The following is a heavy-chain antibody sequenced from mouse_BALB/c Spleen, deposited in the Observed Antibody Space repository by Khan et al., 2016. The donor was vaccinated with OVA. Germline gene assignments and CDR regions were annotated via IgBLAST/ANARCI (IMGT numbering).Heavy chain of an antibody. CDR1: GFTFSNYG. CDR3: TSHLTGSFAY. Sequence: IQLVQSGGDLVKPGGSLKLSCAASGFTFSNYGMSWVRQTPDKRLEWVATISSDGTYTYYPDSVKGRFTISRNNAKNTLYLQMSSLKSEDTAVYYCTSHLTGSFAYWGQGTLVTVSA. D-gene: IGHD4-1*01. V-gene: IGHV5-6*01. CDR2: ISSDGTYT. J-gene: IGHJ3*01.